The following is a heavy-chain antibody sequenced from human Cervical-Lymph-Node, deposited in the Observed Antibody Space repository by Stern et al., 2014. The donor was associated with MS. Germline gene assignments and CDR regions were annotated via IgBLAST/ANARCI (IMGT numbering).Heavy chain of an antibody. CDR2: ISSTSTYI. V-gene: IGHV3-21*01. Sequence: EVHLVESGGGLVKPGGSLRLSCAVSGFTFRNYTMNWFRQSPGKGLEWVSSISSTSTYIYYADSVKGRFTISRDNAKNSLYLQMNSLRAEDTAVYYCTRARRGFDYWGQGTLVTVSS. J-gene: IGHJ4*02. CDR3: TRARRGFDY. CDR1: GFTFRNYT.